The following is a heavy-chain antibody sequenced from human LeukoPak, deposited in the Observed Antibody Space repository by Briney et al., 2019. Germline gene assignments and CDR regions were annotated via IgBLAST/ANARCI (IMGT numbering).Heavy chain of an antibody. J-gene: IGHJ3*02. Sequence: PSETLSLTCAVSGGSISSSNWWSWVRQPPGKGLEWIGEIYHSGSTNYNPSLKSRVTISVDTSENQFSLKLSSVTAADTAVYYCARPWRPSYDALPGGGAFRIWGQGTMVTVSS. D-gene: IGHD2-8*01. V-gene: IGHV4-4*02. CDR2: IYHSGST. CDR3: ARPWRPSYDALPGGGAFRI. CDR1: GGSISSSNW.